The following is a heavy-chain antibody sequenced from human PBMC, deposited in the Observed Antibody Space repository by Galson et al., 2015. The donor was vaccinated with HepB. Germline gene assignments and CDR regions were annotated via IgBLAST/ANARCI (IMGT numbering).Heavy chain of an antibody. CDR2: IYYSGST. V-gene: IGHV4-59*01. J-gene: IGHJ6*03. Sequence: ETLSLTCTVSGGSISSYYWSWIRQPPGKGLEWIGYIYYSGSTNYNPSLKSRVTISVDTSKNQFSLKLSSVTAADTAVYYCARVGVGWSGYYSHYYYYMDVWGRGTTVTVSS. D-gene: IGHD3-3*01. CDR3: ARVGVGWSGYYSHYYYYMDV. CDR1: GGSISSYY.